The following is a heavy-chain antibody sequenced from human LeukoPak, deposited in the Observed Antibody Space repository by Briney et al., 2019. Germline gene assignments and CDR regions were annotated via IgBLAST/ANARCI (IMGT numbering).Heavy chain of an antibody. CDR3: AIPNWGSCGDAFDI. CDR1: GFTFDDYG. D-gene: IGHD6-13*01. CDR2: INWNGGST. J-gene: IGHJ3*02. V-gene: IGHV3-20*04. Sequence: PGGSLRLSCAASGFTFDDYGMSWVRQAPGKGLEWVSGINWNGGSTGYADSVKGRFTISRDNAKNSLYLQMNSLRAEDTAVYYCAIPNWGSCGDAFDIWGQGTMVTVSS.